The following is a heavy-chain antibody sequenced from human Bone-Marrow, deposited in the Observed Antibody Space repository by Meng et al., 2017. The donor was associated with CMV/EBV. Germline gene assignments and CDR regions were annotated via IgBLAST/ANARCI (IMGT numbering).Heavy chain of an antibody. Sequence: GGSLRLSCAASGFTFSSYGMHWVRQAPGKGLEWVAFIRYDGSNKYYADSVKGRFTISRDSSKNTLYLQMNSLRAEDTAVYYCAKDRDEYYYDSSGYSNWGQGTLVTVSS. CDR3: AKDRDEYYYDSSGYSN. CDR2: IRYDGSNK. J-gene: IGHJ4*02. CDR1: GFTFSSYG. V-gene: IGHV3-30*02. D-gene: IGHD3-22*01.